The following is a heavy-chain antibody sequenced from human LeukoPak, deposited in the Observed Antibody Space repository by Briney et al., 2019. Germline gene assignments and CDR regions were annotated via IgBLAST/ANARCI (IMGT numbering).Heavy chain of an antibody. V-gene: IGHV3-7*01. D-gene: IGHD2-15*01. CDR3: VRGIVVVVAAYFDP. CDR1: GFTFSGSW. Sequence: GGSLRLSCAASGFTFSGSWMNWVRQAPGKGLEWVANIKQDGSQKYYVDSVKGRFTISRDNAKSSLYLQMNSLRAGDTAVYYCVRGIVVVVAAYFDPWGQGTLVTVSS. CDR2: IKQDGSQK. J-gene: IGHJ5*02.